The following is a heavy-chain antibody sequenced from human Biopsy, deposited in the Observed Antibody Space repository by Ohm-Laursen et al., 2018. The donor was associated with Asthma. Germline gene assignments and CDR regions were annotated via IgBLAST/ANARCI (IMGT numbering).Heavy chain of an antibody. Sequence: SSVKVSCKSLGGTFNTYVIGWVRQAPGQGLEWMGGINSVFGTTTYPQKFQVRVTITADDSTSTVYMELSSLRSGDTAVYYCARKAGSCISRTCYSLDFWGQGTLVTVSS. CDR1: GGTFNTYV. J-gene: IGHJ4*02. D-gene: IGHD2-2*01. CDR2: INSVFGTT. CDR3: ARKAGSCISRTCYSLDF. V-gene: IGHV1-69*01.